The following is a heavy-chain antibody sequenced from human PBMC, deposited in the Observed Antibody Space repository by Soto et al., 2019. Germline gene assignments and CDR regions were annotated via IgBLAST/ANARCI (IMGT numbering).Heavy chain of an antibody. D-gene: IGHD3-16*01. CDR1: GFTVSTKY. CDR3: ARDPWAADY. J-gene: IGHJ4*02. V-gene: IGHV3-66*01. Sequence: EVQLVESGGGLVQPGGSLRLSCAASGFTVSTKYMSWVRQAPGKGLEWVSVIYSGGSTFYADSVRGRFTISRDNSKNTVNLQINSLRAEDTAVYYCARDPWAADYWGQGTLVPVSS. CDR2: IYSGGST.